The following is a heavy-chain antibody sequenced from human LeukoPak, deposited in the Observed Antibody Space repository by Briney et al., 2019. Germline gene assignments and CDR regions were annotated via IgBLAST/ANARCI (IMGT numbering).Heavy chain of an antibody. D-gene: IGHD3-10*01. J-gene: IGHJ4*02. CDR3: ARGRGSLTY. V-gene: IGHV4-59*01. CDR1: GGSISLYY. CDR2: FYDTRSP. Sequence: SETLSLTCTVSGGSISLYYWSWIRQPPGKGLAWIGYFYDTRSPKYNPSLERRVTISVDMSRNQFSLNLTSVTAADTAVYYCARGRGSLTYWGQGTLATVSS.